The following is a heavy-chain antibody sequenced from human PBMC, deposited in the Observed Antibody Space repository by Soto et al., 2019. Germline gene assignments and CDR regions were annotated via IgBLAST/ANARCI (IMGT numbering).Heavy chain of an antibody. J-gene: IGHJ4*02. CDR3: AKDPYSGYDRGYFDS. D-gene: IGHD5-12*01. V-gene: IGHV3-23*01. CDR2: ISGSGGST. Sequence: GPRRCSPAASRDTWSCDTRGWVRPGAGKGLEWVSAISGSGGSTYYADSVKGRFTISRDNSKHTLYLHLHSLRAEDTAVYYCAKDPYSGYDRGYFDSWGQGTLVTVSS. CDR1: RDTWSCDT.